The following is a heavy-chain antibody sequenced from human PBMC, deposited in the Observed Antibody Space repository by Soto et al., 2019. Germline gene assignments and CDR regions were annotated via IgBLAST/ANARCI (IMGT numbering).Heavy chain of an antibody. CDR2: IYYSGST. V-gene: IGHV4-59*08. J-gene: IGHJ3*02. CDR3: ARFAPPDIVVVVAASDAFDI. D-gene: IGHD2-15*01. CDR1: GGSISSYY. Sequence: TSETLSLTCTVSGGSISSYYRSWIRQPPGKGLEWIGYIYYSGSTNYNPSLKSRVTISVDTSKNQFSLKLSSVTAADTAVYYCARFAPPDIVVVVAASDAFDIWGQGTMVTVSS.